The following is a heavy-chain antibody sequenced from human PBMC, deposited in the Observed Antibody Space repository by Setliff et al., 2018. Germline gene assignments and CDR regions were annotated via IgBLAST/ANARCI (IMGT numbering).Heavy chain of an antibody. CDR1: GFTFSSYA. J-gene: IGHJ3*02. CDR3: AGDPPSSGYVFHI. CDR2: IWYDGSYT. V-gene: IGHV3-33*01. Sequence: RVPLRLSCAASGFTFSSYAMHWVRQAPGKGLDWVAYIWYDGSYTYYTGSVKGRFTISRDNSRNTVYLQMNSLRAEDTAVYYCAGDPPSSGYVFHIWGQGTMVTFSS. D-gene: IGHD3-22*01.